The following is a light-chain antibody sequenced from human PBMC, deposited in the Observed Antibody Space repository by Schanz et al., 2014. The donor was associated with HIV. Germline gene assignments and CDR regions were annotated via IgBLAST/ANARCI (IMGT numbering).Light chain of an antibody. V-gene: IGLV2-8*01. CDR3: SSFAGSNSPWV. CDR2: EVN. Sequence: QSALTQPPSASGSPGQSVTISCTGTSSDVGGYNYVSWYQQHPGKAPKLLISEVNKRPSGVPDRFSGSKSGSTASLTVSGLQPEDEADYYCSSFAGSNSPWVFGGGTKLTV. J-gene: IGLJ3*02. CDR1: SSDVGGYNY.